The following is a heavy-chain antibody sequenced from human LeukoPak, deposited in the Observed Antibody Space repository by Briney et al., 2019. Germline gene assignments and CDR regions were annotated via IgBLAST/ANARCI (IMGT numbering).Heavy chain of an antibody. CDR1: GFTFRSYA. Sequence: PGGSLRLSCAASGFTFRSYAMSWVRQAPGKGLEWVSAISGSGGSAYYADSVKGRFTISRDNSKNTLYLQMNSLSAEDTAVYYCGREYASSGYCDSWGQGTLVTVSS. V-gene: IGHV3-23*01. D-gene: IGHD3-22*01. CDR2: ISGSGGSA. CDR3: GREYASSGYCDS. J-gene: IGHJ4*02.